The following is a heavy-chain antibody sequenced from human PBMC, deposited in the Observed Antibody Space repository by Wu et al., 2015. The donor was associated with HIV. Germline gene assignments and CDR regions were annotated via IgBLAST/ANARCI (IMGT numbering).Heavy chain of an antibody. V-gene: IGHV1-2*02. CDR1: GYTFTGYY. Sequence: QVQLVQSGAEVKKPGASVKVSCKASGYTFTGYYMHWVRQAPGQGLEWMGWINPNSGGTNYAQKFQDRVTMTRDTSISTAYMELSRLRSDDTAVYYCARGGGSDWSVGYYFDYWGQGTLVTVSS. CDR3: ARGGGSDWSVGYYFDY. D-gene: IGHD6-19*01. CDR2: INPNSGGT. J-gene: IGHJ4*02.